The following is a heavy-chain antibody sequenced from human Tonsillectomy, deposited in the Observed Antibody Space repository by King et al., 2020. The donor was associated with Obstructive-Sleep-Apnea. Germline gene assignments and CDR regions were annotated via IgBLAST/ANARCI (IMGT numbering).Heavy chain of an antibody. CDR3: AKDHDSMIVVVITSGFDY. Sequence: VQLVESGGGLVQPGGSLRLSCAASGFTFSSYAMSWVRQAPGKGLECVSAISGRGGSTYYADPVKGRFTIPRDNSKNTLYLQMNSLRADDTAVYYCAKDHDSMIVVVITSGFDYWGQGTLVTVSS. D-gene: IGHD3-22*01. J-gene: IGHJ4*02. V-gene: IGHV3-23*04. CDR1: GFTFSSYA. CDR2: ISGRGGST.